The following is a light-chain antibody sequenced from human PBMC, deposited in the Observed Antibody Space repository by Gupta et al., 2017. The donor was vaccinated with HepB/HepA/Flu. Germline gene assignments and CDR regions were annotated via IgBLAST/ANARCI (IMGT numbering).Light chain of an antibody. V-gene: IGLV1-44*01. Sequence: HSLLTQPPSASGTPGQRVTISCSGSSSNIGSNTVVGYQQLPGTAPKHLIYSNNQRPSGVPDRLAGSKSGTSASQAISGLQSEDEADYYCAAWDDSLNGYVFGTGTKVTVL. CDR1: SSNIGSNT. CDR2: SNN. CDR3: AAWDDSLNGYV. J-gene: IGLJ1*01.